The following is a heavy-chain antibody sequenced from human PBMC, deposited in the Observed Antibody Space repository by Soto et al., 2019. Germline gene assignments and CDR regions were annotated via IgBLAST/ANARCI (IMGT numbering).Heavy chain of an antibody. CDR3: AKYPKFYCSSPNCYKYYFDY. Sequence: QDHLVESGGGVVQPGTSLRLSCAASGFTFNTYCMHWVRQAPGKGLEWVAGISYDGSDKFYADSVKGRLTISRDNSKNAMYLQMSSLRPEDTAIYYCAKYPKFYCSSPNCYKYYFDYWGQGTLVTVSS. J-gene: IGHJ4*02. CDR1: GFTFNTYC. CDR2: ISYDGSDK. D-gene: IGHD2-2*02. V-gene: IGHV3-30*18.